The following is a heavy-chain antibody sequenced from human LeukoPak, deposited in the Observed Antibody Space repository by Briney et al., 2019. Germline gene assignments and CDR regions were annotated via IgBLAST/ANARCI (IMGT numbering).Heavy chain of an antibody. CDR1: GGTFSSYA. CDR2: IIPIFGTA. V-gene: IGHV1-69*13. CDR3: ARGGGGYSNNWFDP. D-gene: IGHD1-26*01. J-gene: IGHJ5*02. Sequence: SVKVSCKASGGTFSSYAISWVRQAPGQGLEWMGGIIPIFGTANYAQKFQGRVTITADESTSTAYMELSSLRSEDTAVYYCARGGGGYSNNWFDPWGQGTLVTVSS.